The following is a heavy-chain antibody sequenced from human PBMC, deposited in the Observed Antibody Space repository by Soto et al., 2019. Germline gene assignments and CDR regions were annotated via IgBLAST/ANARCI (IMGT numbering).Heavy chain of an antibody. CDR2: ISQDGSAI. Sequence: EVQLVESGGGLVQPGGSLRLSCAASGFTFSTYWMNWVRQAPGKGLEWVANISQDGSAINYVDSVRGRFTISRDNAKNSLYLQMNSLRADDTAVYYCARDRAMDDYWGQGTLVTVSS. J-gene: IGHJ4*02. V-gene: IGHV3-7*05. CDR1: GFTFSTYW. CDR3: ARDRAMDDY. D-gene: IGHD5-18*01.